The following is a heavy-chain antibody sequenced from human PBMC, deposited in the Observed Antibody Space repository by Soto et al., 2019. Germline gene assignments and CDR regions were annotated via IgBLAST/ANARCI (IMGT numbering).Heavy chain of an antibody. Sequence: PGGSLRLSCAASGFSLNNYAKQWVRQAPGKGLEWVAVIWYDGSNKYYADSVKGRFTISRDNSQNTLYLQMNSLRAEDTAVYYCARDRGSGMYYYYGMDVWGQGTTVTVSS. J-gene: IGHJ6*02. CDR1: GFSLNNYA. CDR2: IWYDGSNK. CDR3: ARDRGSGMYYYYGMDV. D-gene: IGHD3-10*01. V-gene: IGHV3-33*01.